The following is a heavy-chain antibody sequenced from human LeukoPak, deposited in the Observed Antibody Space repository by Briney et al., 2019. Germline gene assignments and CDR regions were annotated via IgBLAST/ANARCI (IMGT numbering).Heavy chain of an antibody. Sequence: GGSLRLSCAASGFTFSSYAMHWVRQAPGKGLEWVAVISYDGSNKYYADSVKGRFTISRDNSKKTLYLQMNSLRAEDTAVYYCARAQGPSGWDAFDIWGQGTMVTVSS. CDR3: ARAQGPSGWDAFDI. D-gene: IGHD6-19*01. J-gene: IGHJ3*02. CDR1: GFTFSSYA. CDR2: ISYDGSNK. V-gene: IGHV3-30-3*01.